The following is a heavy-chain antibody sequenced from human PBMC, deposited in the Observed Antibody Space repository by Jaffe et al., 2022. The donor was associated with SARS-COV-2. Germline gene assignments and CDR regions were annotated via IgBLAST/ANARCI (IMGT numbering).Heavy chain of an antibody. CDR2: INHSGST. Sequence: QVQLQQWGAGLLKPSETLSLTCAVYGGSFSGYYWSWIRQPPGKGLEWIGEINHSGSTNYNPSLKSRVTISVDTSKNQFSLKLSSVTAADTAVYYCARGGENYDFWSGYAYYYGMDVWGQGTTVTVSS. J-gene: IGHJ6*02. CDR1: GGSFSGYY. CDR3: ARGGENYDFWSGYAYYYGMDV. V-gene: IGHV4-34*01. D-gene: IGHD3-3*01.